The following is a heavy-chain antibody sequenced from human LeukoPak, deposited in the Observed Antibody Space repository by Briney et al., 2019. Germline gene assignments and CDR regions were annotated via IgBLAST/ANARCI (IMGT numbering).Heavy chain of an antibody. CDR3: AKEKSSGGSYVDS. D-gene: IGHD3-16*01. Sequence: GGSLRLSCAASGFIFNDYGMSWVRQAPGKGLEWVSGLNWNGGITGYADSVKGRFTISRDNAKNSLHLQMNSLRAEDTAFYYCAKEKSSGGSYVDSWGQGTLVTVSA. J-gene: IGHJ4*02. CDR1: GFIFNDYG. V-gene: IGHV3-20*04. CDR2: LNWNGGIT.